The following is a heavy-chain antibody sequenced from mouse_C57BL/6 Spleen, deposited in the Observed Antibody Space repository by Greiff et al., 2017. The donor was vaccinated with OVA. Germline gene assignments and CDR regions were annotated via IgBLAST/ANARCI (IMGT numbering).Heavy chain of an antibody. CDR2: IDPETGGT. D-gene: IGHD6-2*01. Sequence: VKLMESGAELVRPGASVTLSCKASGYTFTDYEMHWVKQTPVHGLEWIGAIDPETGGTAYNQKFKGKAILTADKSSSTAYMELRSLTSEDSAVYYCTRSLGAMDYWGQGTSVTVSS. CDR3: TRSLGAMDY. J-gene: IGHJ4*01. CDR1: GYTFTDYE. V-gene: IGHV1-15*01.